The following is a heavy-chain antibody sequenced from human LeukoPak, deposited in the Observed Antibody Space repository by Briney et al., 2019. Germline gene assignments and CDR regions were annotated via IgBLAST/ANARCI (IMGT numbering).Heavy chain of an antibody. CDR2: INHSGST. Sequence: SETLSLTCTVSGGSISSYYWSWIRQPPGKGLEWIGEINHSGSTNYNPSLKSRVTISVDTSKNQFSLKLSSVTAADTAVYYCAQTGYSSGWYKIGAFDIWGQGTMVTVSS. CDR3: AQTGYSSGWYKIGAFDI. D-gene: IGHD6-19*01. CDR1: GGSISSYY. J-gene: IGHJ3*02. V-gene: IGHV4-34*01.